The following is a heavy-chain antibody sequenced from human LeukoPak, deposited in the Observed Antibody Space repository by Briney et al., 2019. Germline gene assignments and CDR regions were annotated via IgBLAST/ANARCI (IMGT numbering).Heavy chain of an antibody. J-gene: IGHJ5*02. CDR3: ARDHGWNHPSGWFDP. CDR2: TIPIFGTA. D-gene: IGHD1-14*01. V-gene: IGHV1-69*13. CDR1: GGTFSSYA. Sequence: GASVKVSCKASGGTFSSYAISWVRQAPGQGLEWMGGTIPIFGTANYAQKFQGRVTITADESTSTAYMELSSLRSEDTAVYYCARDHGWNHPSGWFDPWGQGTLVTVSS.